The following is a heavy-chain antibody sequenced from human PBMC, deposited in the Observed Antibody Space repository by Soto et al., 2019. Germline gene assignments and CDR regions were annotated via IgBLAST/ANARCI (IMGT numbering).Heavy chain of an antibody. D-gene: IGHD5-18*01. CDR1: GFTFSAYS. CDR2: ITSSSTYI. CDR3: ARDLLEGYGHARQPDY. J-gene: IGHJ4*02. V-gene: IGHV3-21*06. Sequence: GGSLRLSCVASGFTFSAYSMRWVRQAPGQGLEWVSSITSSSTYIYYTRSVEGRFTISRDDAKNSLHLQMNSLRAEDTAVYYCARDLLEGYGHARQPDYWGQGTLVTVSS.